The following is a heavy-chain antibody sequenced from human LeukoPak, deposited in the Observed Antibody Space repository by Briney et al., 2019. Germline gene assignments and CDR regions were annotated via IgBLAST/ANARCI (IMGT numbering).Heavy chain of an antibody. D-gene: IGHD3-22*01. CDR2: IYYSGSI. CDR1: GGSISSYY. J-gene: IGHJ4*02. Sequence: PSETLSLTCTVSGGSISSYYWSWIRQPPGKGLEWIGYIYYSGSINYNPSLKSRVTISVDTSKNQFSLKLSSVTAADTAVYYCATTRRGDSSGYYYGQGDYWGQGTLVTVSS. V-gene: IGHV4-59*12. CDR3: ATTRRGDSSGYYYGQGDY.